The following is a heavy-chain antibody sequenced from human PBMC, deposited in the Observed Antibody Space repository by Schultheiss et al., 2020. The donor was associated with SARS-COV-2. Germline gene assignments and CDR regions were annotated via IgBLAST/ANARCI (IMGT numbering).Heavy chain of an antibody. D-gene: IGHD2-21*02. CDR2: ISWNSGSI. Sequence: GGSLRLSCAASGFTFDDYAMHWVRQAPGKGLEWVSGISWNSGSIGYADSVKGRFTISRDNAKNSLYLQMNSLRAEDTAVYYCASRCGGDCYYYYGMDVWGQGTTVTVSS. CDR3: ASRCGGDCYYYYGMDV. CDR1: GFTFDDYA. V-gene: IGHV3-9*01. J-gene: IGHJ6*02.